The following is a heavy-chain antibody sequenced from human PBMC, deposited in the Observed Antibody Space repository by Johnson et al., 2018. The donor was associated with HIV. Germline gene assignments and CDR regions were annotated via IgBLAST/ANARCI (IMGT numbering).Heavy chain of an antibody. CDR3: ARDRGLDAFDI. J-gene: IGHJ3*02. V-gene: IGHV3-66*01. Sequence: VQLVESGGGLVQPGGSLRLSCVASGFTVGTKYMSWIRQAPGMGLEWVSVIYSGGSTYYADSVKGRFTISRDNSKNTVYLQMNSLRGEDTAVYYCARDRGLDAFDIWGQGTMVTVSS. D-gene: IGHD3-10*01. CDR2: IYSGGST. CDR1: GFTVGTKY.